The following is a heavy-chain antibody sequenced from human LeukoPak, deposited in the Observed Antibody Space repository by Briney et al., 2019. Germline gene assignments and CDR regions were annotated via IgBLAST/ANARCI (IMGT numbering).Heavy chain of an antibody. Sequence: GASVKVSCKASGGTFSSYAISWVRQAPGQGLEWMGGIIPIFGTANYAQKFQGRVTITADESTSTAYMELSSLRSEDTAVYYCARDRGWGWSEKDYDAFDIWGQGTMVTVSS. CDR3: ARDRGWGWSEKDYDAFDI. CDR1: GGTFSSYA. D-gene: IGHD6-19*01. CDR2: IIPIFGTA. V-gene: IGHV1-69*13. J-gene: IGHJ3*02.